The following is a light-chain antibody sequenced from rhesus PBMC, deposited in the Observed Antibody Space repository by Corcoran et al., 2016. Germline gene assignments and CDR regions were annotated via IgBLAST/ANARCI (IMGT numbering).Light chain of an antibody. V-gene: IGKV2-91*01. J-gene: IGKJ4*01. CDR2: LVS. CDR3: MQVIQLPLT. Sequence: DIVMTQTPLSLPVTPGEPASISCRSSQSLLHRNGTTYLYWYLQKPGQSPQLLIYLVSNRASGVPDRFSGSGSGTDLTRKISRVEAEDVGVYYCMQVIQLPLTFGGGTKVELK. CDR1: QSLLHRNGTTY.